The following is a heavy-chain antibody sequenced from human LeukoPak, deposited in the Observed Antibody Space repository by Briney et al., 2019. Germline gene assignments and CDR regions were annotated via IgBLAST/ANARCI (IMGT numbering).Heavy chain of an antibody. CDR1: GFTFSSFA. V-gene: IGHV3-48*01. D-gene: IGHD2-15*01. CDR3: ARDRAAIDY. Sequence: GGSLRLSCAASGFTFSSFAMNWVRQAPGKGLEWLSYISSGSTTIYYADSVKGRFTTSRDDAKNSLSLQMNSLRVEDTAVYYCARDRAAIDYWGQGTLVTVSS. CDR2: ISSGSTTI. J-gene: IGHJ4*02.